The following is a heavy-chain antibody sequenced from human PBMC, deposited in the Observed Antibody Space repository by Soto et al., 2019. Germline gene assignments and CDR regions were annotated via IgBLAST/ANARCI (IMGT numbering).Heavy chain of an antibody. CDR3: ASAPMGGPFDY. D-gene: IGHD2-15*01. Sequence: EVQLVESGGGLVQPGGSLRLSCAASGFTFSSYSMNWVRQAPGKGLEWVSYISSSSSTIYYADSVKGRFTISRDNAKNSLYLQMNSLRAEDTAVYYCASAPMGGPFDYWGQGTLVTVSS. J-gene: IGHJ4*02. CDR2: ISSSSSTI. V-gene: IGHV3-48*01. CDR1: GFTFSSYS.